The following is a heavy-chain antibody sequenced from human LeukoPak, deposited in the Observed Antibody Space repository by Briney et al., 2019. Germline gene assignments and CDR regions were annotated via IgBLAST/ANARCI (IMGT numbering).Heavy chain of an antibody. D-gene: IGHD6-13*01. CDR1: GFTFSSYA. V-gene: IGHV3-30*04. CDR3: ATEQQLARFDY. Sequence: GGSLRLSCAASGFTFSSYAMHGVRQAPGKGLEWVAVISYDGSNKYYADSVKGRFTISRDNSKNTLYLQMNSLRAEDTAVYYCATEQQLARFDYWGQGTLVTVSS. J-gene: IGHJ4*02. CDR2: ISYDGSNK.